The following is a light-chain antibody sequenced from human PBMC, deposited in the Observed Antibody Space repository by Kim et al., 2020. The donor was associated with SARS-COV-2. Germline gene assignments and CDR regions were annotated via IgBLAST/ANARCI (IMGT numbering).Light chain of an antibody. CDR3: QSYDSSSHVV. CDR2: EDN. J-gene: IGLJ2*01. V-gene: IGLV6-57*03. CDR1: SGSIASND. Sequence: KTVTISCTRSSGSIASNDVQWYQPRPGSAPTTVIYEDNQRPSGVPDRFSGSIDSSSNSASLTISGLKTEDEADYYCQSYDSSSHVVFGGGTQLTVL.